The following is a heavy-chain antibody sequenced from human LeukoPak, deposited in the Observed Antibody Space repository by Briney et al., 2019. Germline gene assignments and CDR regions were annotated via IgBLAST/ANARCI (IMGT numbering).Heavy chain of an antibody. CDR2: INHSGST. J-gene: IGHJ4*02. CDR1: GGSFRGYD. CDR3: ARSRLGQWLAPSFDY. D-gene: IGHD6-19*01. Sequence: NPSETLSLTCAVYGGSFRGYDWSWIRQPPGKGLEWIGEINHSGSTNYNPSLKSRVTISVDTSTTQFSLTLSSVTAADTAVYSCARSRLGQWLAPSFDYWGQGTLVTVSS. V-gene: IGHV4-34*01.